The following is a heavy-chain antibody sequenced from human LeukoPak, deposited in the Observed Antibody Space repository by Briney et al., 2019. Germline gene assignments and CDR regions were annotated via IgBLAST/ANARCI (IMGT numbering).Heavy chain of an antibody. CDR2: ISSSGSTV. CDR3: ARALDSALDV. CDR1: GFTFSSYS. V-gene: IGHV3-48*01. Sequence: GGSLRLSCAASGFTFSSYSMNWVRQAPGKGLEWVSYISSSGSTVYYADSVRGRFTISRDNARNSLYLQMAGLTAEDTAVYCCARALDSALDVWGNGTTVTVSS. J-gene: IGHJ6*04. D-gene: IGHD3/OR15-3a*01.